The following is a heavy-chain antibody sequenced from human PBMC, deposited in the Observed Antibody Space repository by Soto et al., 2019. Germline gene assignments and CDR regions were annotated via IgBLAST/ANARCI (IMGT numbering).Heavy chain of an antibody. CDR2: ISSSSSYI. V-gene: IGHV3-21*01. CDR3: ARENIVVVPAARASFDY. CDR1: GFTFSSYS. Sequence: EVQLVESGGGLVKPGGSLRLSCAASGFTFSSYSMNWVRQAPGKGLEWVSSISSSSSYIYYADSVKGRFTISRDNAKNSLYLQMNSLRAEDTAVYYCARENIVVVPAARASFDYWGQGTLVTVSS. D-gene: IGHD2-2*01. J-gene: IGHJ4*02.